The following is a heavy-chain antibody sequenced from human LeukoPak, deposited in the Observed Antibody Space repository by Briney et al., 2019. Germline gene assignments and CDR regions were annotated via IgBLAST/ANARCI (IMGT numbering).Heavy chain of an antibody. CDR3: ARDLGRYFDWLLLFDY. CDR1: RFTFSSYW. Sequence: PGGSLRLSCAASRFTFSSYWMSWVRQAPGKGLEGVANIKQDGSEKNYVDSVKGRFTISRDNAQNSLYLQMNSLRAEDTAVYYCARDLGRYFDWLLLFDYWGQGTLVTVSS. J-gene: IGHJ4*02. D-gene: IGHD3-9*01. CDR2: IKQDGSEK. V-gene: IGHV3-7*03.